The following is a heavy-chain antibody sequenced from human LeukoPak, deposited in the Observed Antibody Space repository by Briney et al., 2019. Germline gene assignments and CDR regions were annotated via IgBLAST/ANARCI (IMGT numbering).Heavy chain of an antibody. J-gene: IGHJ3*02. V-gene: IGHV4-34*01. D-gene: IGHD5-18*01. CDR2: INHSGST. Sequence: PSETLSLTRAVYGGSFSGYYWSWIRQPPGKGLEWIGEINHSGSTNYNPSLKSRVTISVDTSKNQFSLKLSSVTAADTAVYYRASHYTAMVNEGDPAGAFDIWGQGTMVTVSS. CDR3: ASHYTAMVNEGDPAGAFDI. CDR1: GGSFSGYY.